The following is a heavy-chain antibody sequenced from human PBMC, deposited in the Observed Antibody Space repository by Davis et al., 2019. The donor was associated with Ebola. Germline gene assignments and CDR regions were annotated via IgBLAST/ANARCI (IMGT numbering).Heavy chain of an antibody. CDR1: GFTVSNNY. V-gene: IGHV3-53*01. J-gene: IGHJ4*02. CDR2: LYSVGTT. D-gene: IGHD3-22*01. Sequence: PGGSLRLSCAASGFTVSNNYMSWVRQAQGKGREWVSVLYSVGTTYYADSVKGRFTISRDNSKNTLYLQMNSLRAEDTAVYYCARDFSPDSSGSGYWGQGTLVTVSS. CDR3: ARDFSPDSSGSGY.